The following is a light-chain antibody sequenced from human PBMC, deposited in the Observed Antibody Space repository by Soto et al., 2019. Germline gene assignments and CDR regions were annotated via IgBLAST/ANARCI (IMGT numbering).Light chain of an antibody. CDR1: QTINSW. Sequence: DIQMTQSPSTLSASVGDRVTIFCRASQTINSWVAWYQQKPGKAPKALIYDASSLESGVPSRFSGSGSGTYFTLTISSLQPDDFATYYCQQYDSYSTRTFGQGTKVEIK. J-gene: IGKJ1*01. CDR2: DAS. CDR3: QQYDSYSTRT. V-gene: IGKV1-5*02.